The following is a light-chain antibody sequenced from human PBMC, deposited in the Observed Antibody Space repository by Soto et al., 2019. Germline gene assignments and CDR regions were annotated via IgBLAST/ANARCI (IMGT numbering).Light chain of an antibody. CDR3: QQYGGSST. J-gene: IGKJ2*01. V-gene: IGKV3-20*01. CDR1: QSVSSNY. Sequence: EIVLTQSPGTLSLSPGERATLSCRASQSVSSNYLAWYQQKPGRAPRLLIYGASNRATDIPDRFSGSGSGTDFTLTISRLEPEDFALYYCQQYGGSSTFGQGTRLEIK. CDR2: GAS.